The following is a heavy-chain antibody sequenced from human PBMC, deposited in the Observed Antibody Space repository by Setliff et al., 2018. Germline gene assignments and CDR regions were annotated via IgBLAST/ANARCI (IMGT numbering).Heavy chain of an antibody. J-gene: IGHJ1*01. CDR3: VREGYSEYFQD. CDR1: GGSFSGYY. CDR2: INHSGST. D-gene: IGHD1-1*01. Sequence: PSETLSLTCAVYGGSFSGYYWSWIRQPPGKGLEWIGEINHSGSTNYNPSLKSRVTISVDTSKNQLSLTLSSVTAADTAVYYCVREGYSEYFQDWGRGTLVTVSS. V-gene: IGHV4-34*01.